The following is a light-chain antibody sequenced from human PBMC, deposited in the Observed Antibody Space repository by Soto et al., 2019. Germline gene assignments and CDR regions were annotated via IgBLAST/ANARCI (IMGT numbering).Light chain of an antibody. V-gene: IGKV2-28*01. Sequence: DIVMTQSPLSLPVTPGEPASVSCRSSQSLLYSNGYNYLDWDLQKPGQSPQLLIYLGSNRSGGANDRLTGSGSGTNFTLKISRVESEDVAIYYCMEAVQTPYTFGQGPNMEIK. CDR1: QSLLYSNGYNY. CDR3: MEAVQTPYT. CDR2: LGS. J-gene: IGKJ2*01.